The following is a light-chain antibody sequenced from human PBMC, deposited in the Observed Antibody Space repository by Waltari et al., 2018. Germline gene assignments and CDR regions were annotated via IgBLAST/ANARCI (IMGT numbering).Light chain of an antibody. V-gene: IGKV3-15*01. J-gene: IGKJ4*01. CDR2: GAS. Sequence: EIVMTQSPATLSVSPGERATLSCRASQSVSTNLAWYQQKPGQAPRLPIYGASTGATGFPGRFSGSGSGTEFTLTISSLQSEDFAVYYCQQYNNWPLTFGGGTKVEIK. CDR3: QQYNNWPLT. CDR1: QSVSTN.